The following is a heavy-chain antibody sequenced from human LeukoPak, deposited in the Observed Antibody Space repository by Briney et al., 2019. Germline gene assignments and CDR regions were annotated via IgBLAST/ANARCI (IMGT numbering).Heavy chain of an antibody. Sequence: PGGSLRLSCAASGFTFDDYAMHWVRQAPGKGLEWVSLISWDGGSTYYADSVKGRFTISRDNSKNSLYLQMNSLRAEDTAVYYCARGGGSSDDYWGQGTLVTVSS. D-gene: IGHD2-15*01. J-gene: IGHJ4*02. V-gene: IGHV3-43D*03. CDR1: GFTFDDYA. CDR3: ARGGGSSDDY. CDR2: ISWDGGST.